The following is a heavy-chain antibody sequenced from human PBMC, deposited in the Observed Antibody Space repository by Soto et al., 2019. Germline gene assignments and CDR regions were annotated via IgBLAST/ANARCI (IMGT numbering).Heavy chain of an antibody. CDR2: ISGSGGSA. D-gene: IGHD3-9*01. CDR3: AKASDYDDILTGLH. Sequence: EVQLVESGGGLVQPGGSLRLSCVVSGFTFSSNWMSWVRQAPGKGLECLSTISGSGGSAYYADSVKGRFTITRDNSKNTLHLQMNSLRAEDTAVYYCAKASDYDDILTGLHWGQGTLVTVSA. J-gene: IGHJ4*02. CDR1: GFTFSSNW. V-gene: IGHV3-23*04.